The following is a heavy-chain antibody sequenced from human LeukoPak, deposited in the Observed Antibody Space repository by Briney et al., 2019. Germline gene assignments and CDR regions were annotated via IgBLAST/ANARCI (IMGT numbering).Heavy chain of an antibody. V-gene: IGHV1-69*06. CDR2: IIPIFGTA. D-gene: IGHD2-2*01. Sequence: GASVKVSCKASGGTFSSYAISWVRQAPGQGLEWMGGIIPIFGTANYAQKFQGRVTITADKSTSTAYMELSSLRSEDTAVYYCARDRGSSTSCYAGDWFDPWGQGTLVTVSS. CDR3: ARDRGSSTSCYAGDWFDP. J-gene: IGHJ5*02. CDR1: GGTFSSYA.